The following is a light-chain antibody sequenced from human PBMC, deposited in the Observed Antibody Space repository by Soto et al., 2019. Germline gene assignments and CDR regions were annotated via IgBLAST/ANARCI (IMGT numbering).Light chain of an antibody. V-gene: IGLV2-23*02. J-gene: IGLJ3*02. CDR1: SSDVGNYNL. Sequence: QSALTRPASVSGSPGQSITISCTGTSSDVGNYNLVSWFQHHPGNAPKLIIYEVIKRPSGVSNRFSGSKSGNTASLTISGLQAEDEADYYCSSYAGTSTVFGGGTMLTVL. CDR3: SSYAGTSTV. CDR2: EVI.